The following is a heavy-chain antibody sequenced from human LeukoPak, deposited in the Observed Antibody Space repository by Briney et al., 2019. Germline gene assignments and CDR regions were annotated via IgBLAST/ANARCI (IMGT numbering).Heavy chain of an antibody. CDR1: GFTFSGSA. CDR2: IRSKANNYAT. CDR3: TRAGGHDLEC. J-gene: IGHJ4*02. Sequence: GGSLRLSCAASGFTFSGSAMHWVRQASGKGLEWVGRIRSKANNYATAYAASVKGRFTISRDDSKNTAYLQMNSLKTEDTGVYYCTRAGGHDLECGGQGTLVTVSS. D-gene: IGHD5-12*01. V-gene: IGHV3-73*01.